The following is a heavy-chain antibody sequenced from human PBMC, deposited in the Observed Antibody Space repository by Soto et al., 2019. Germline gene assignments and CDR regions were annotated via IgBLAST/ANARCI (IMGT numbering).Heavy chain of an antibody. V-gene: IGHV3-21*01. J-gene: IGHJ4*02. Sequence: GGSLRLSCAASGFTFSSYSMNWVRQAPGKGLEWVSSISSSSSYIYYADSVKGRFTISRDNAKNSLYLQMNSLRAEDTAVYYCARESRAIFGVVISGPTDYWGQGTLVTVSS. CDR2: ISSSSSYI. D-gene: IGHD3-3*01. CDR1: GFTFSSYS. CDR3: ARESRAIFGVVISGPTDY.